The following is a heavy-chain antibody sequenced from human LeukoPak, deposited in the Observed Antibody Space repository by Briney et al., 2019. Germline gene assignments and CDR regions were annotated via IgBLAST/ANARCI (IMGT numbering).Heavy chain of an antibody. D-gene: IGHD3-10*01. CDR1: GYTFTSYG. J-gene: IGHJ5*02. V-gene: IGHV1-18*01. CDR3: ARDRLEVRGVIERGWFDP. Sequence: ASVKVSCKASGYTFTSYGISWVRQAPGQGLEWMGWISAYNGNTNYAQKLQGRVTMTTDTSTSTAYMELRSLRSDDTAVYYCARDRLEVRGVIERGWFDPWSQGTLVTVSS. CDR2: ISAYNGNT.